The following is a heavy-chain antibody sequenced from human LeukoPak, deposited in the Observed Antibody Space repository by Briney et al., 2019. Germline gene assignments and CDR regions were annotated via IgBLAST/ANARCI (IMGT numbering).Heavy chain of an antibody. D-gene: IGHD4/OR15-4a*01. CDR2: IKHDGTEK. CDR3: VRAVRSYGAEGY. CDR1: GFTFSTYC. J-gene: IGHJ4*02. V-gene: IGHV3-7*01. Sequence: PGGSLRLSCAASGFTFSTYCMSWVRQAAGKGLEWVANIKHDGTEKYYVDSVKGRFTISRDNAKSLLYLQMTSLRGEETAVYYCVRAVRSYGAEGYWGEGNLVTVSS.